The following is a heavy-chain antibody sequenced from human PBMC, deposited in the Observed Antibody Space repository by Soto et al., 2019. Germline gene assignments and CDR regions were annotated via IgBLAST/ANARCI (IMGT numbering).Heavy chain of an antibody. Sequence: PGGSLRLSCAASGFTFSNAWMNWVRQAPGKGLEWVGRIKSKTDGGTTDYAAPVKGRFTISRDDSKNTLYLQMNSLKTEDTAVYYCTTDPTERFLEWLLSDYYYYGMDVWGQGTTVTVSS. V-gene: IGHV3-15*07. D-gene: IGHD3-3*01. J-gene: IGHJ6*02. CDR3: TTDPTERFLEWLLSDYYYYGMDV. CDR2: IKSKTDGGTT. CDR1: GFTFSNAW.